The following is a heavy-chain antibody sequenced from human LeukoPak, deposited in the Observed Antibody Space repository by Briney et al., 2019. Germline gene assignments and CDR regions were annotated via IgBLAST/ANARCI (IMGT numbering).Heavy chain of an antibody. CDR3: ARHTKDTMVRGTWYFDL. CDR1: GGSISSYY. V-gene: IGHV4-59*08. D-gene: IGHD3-10*01. CDR2: IYSSGTT. Sequence: KSSETLSLTCIVSGGSISSYYWSWIRQPPGKGLEWIGNIYSSGTTNYNPSLKSRVTISVDTSKNQFSLKLSSVTAADTAVYYCARHTKDTMVRGTWYFDLWGRGTLVTVSS. J-gene: IGHJ2*01.